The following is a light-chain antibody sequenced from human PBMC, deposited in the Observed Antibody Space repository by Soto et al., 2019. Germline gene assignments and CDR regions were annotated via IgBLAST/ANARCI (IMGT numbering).Light chain of an antibody. Sequence: IVLTQSPATLSLSPGERATLSCGASQSVSSYLAWYQQKPGLAPRLVIYDSSIRATGIPDRFSGSGSGTDFTLTISSLQPDDFATYFCQQYNSYPITFGQGTRLEIK. J-gene: IGKJ5*01. CDR3: QQYNSYPIT. CDR2: DSS. V-gene: IGKV3D-20*01. CDR1: QSVSSY.